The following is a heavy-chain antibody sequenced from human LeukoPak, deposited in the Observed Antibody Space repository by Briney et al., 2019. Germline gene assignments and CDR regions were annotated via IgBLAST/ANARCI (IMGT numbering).Heavy chain of an antibody. V-gene: IGHV3-21*01. CDR3: ARDRVNYDFWSGYRDIPRYFDL. CDR1: GFTFSSYS. J-gene: IGHJ2*01. CDR2: ISSSSSYI. Sequence: GGSLRLSCAASGFTFSSYSMNWVRQAPGKGLEWVSSISSSSSYIYYADSVKGRFTISRDNAKNSLYLQMNSLRAEATAVYYCARDRVNYDFWSGYRDIPRYFDLWGRGTLVTVSS. D-gene: IGHD3-3*01.